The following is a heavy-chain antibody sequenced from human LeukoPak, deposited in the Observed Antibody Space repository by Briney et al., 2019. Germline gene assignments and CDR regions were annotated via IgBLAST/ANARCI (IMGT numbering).Heavy chain of an antibody. CDR3: AAPLSNSCYERQH. D-gene: IGHD5-12*01. CDR2: IYYSGST. Sequence: SETLSLTCTASSGSISSYDWSWIRQPPGKGLEWIGYIYYSGSTNYNPSLKSRVTISVDTSKNQFSLKLSSVTAADTAVYYCAAPLSNSCYERQHWRQRTLVTVSS. V-gene: IGHV4-59*01. J-gene: IGHJ4*02. CDR1: SGSISSYD.